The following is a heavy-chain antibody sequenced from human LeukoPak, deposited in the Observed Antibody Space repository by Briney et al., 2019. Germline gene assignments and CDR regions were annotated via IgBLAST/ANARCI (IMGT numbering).Heavy chain of an antibody. CDR2: ISDDSNYI. Sequence: GGSLRLSCAASGFTFSRYSMNWVRQAPGKGLEWVSSISDDSNYIYYADSVKGRFTISRDNAKNTLYLQMNSLRAEDTAVYYCAKDYYDSSGYHSPYFQHWGQGTLVTVSS. V-gene: IGHV3-21*04. CDR1: GFTFSRYS. D-gene: IGHD3-22*01. CDR3: AKDYYDSSGYHSPYFQH. J-gene: IGHJ1*01.